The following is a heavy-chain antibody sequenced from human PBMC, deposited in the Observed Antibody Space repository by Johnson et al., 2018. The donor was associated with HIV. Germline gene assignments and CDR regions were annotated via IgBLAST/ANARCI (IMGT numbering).Heavy chain of an antibody. J-gene: IGHJ3*02. CDR1: GFSFSSYA. D-gene: IGHD5-24*01. Sequence: QVQLVESGGGVVQPGRSLRLSCAASGFSFSSYAMHWVRQAPGKGLEWVAVVSYDGSNKYYADSVKGRFTISRDNSKNTLHLQMNSLRAEDAAVYYCARDEPYNLNAFDIWGQGTMVTVSS. CDR3: ARDEPYNLNAFDI. CDR2: VSYDGSNK. V-gene: IGHV3-30*04.